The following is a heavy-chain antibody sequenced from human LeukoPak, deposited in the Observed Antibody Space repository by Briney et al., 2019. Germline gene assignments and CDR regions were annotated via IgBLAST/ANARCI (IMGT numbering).Heavy chain of an antibody. CDR3: ARDRLLSSWGYYGMDV. V-gene: IGHV3-30-3*01. Sequence: GGSLRLSCAASGFTFSSYAMHWVRQALGKGLEWVAVISYDGSNKYYADSVKGRFTISRDNSKNTLYLQMNSLRAEDTAVYYCARDRLLSSWGYYGMDVWGQGTTVTVSS. CDR1: GFTFSSYA. D-gene: IGHD7-27*01. J-gene: IGHJ6*02. CDR2: ISYDGSNK.